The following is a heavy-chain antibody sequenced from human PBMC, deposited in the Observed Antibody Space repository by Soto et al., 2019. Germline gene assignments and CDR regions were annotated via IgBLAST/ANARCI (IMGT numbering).Heavy chain of an antibody. D-gene: IGHD3-3*01. Sequence: SETLSLTCTVSGGSISSGGYYWSWIRQHPGKGLEWIGYIYYSGSTYYNPSLKSRVTISVGTSKNQFSLKLSSVTAADTAVYYCARDNYYDFWSGFQKGCWFDPWGQGTLVTVSS. CDR1: GGSISSGGYY. CDR3: ARDNYYDFWSGFQKGCWFDP. J-gene: IGHJ5*02. V-gene: IGHV4-31*03. CDR2: IYYSGST.